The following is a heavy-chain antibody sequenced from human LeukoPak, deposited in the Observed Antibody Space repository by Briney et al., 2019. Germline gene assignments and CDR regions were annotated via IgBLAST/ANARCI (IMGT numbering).Heavy chain of an antibody. D-gene: IGHD1-26*01. CDR3: ARDKQLGATTGSWFDP. CDR1: GFTFSNYW. CDR2: IKQDGSEN. V-gene: IGHV3-7*01. Sequence: GGSLTLSCAASGFTFSNYWLSWVRQAPGKGLEWVAQIKQDGSENYYVDSVKGRFTISRDNAKNSLYLQLNSLRAEDTALYYCARDKQLGATTGSWFDPWGQGTLVTVSS. J-gene: IGHJ5*02.